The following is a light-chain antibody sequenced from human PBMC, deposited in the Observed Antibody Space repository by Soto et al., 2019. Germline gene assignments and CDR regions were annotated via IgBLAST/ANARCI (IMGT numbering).Light chain of an antibody. Sequence: QSALTQPASVSGSPGQSITISCTGTSSDIGRYNYVSWYQQYPGKAPKFMIYDVSNRSSGVSNRFSGSKSGNTASLTISGLQAEDEADYYCSSYISSSTYVFGTGTKVTVL. CDR3: SSYISSSTYV. V-gene: IGLV2-14*01. J-gene: IGLJ1*01. CDR1: SSDIGRYNY. CDR2: DVS.